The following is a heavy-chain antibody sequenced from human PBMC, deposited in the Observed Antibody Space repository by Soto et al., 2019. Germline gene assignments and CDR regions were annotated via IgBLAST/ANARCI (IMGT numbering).Heavy chain of an antibody. D-gene: IGHD2-21*01. V-gene: IGHV3-30*03. CDR1: GFTFSSYA. CDR3: ARDLHDFVARYYFDF. J-gene: IGHJ4*02. Sequence: GGSLRLSCAASGFTFSSYAMHWVRQVPGKGLEWVAVISHDGSTEYYEDSVKRRFSVSRDNSKNTLYLQMNSLRPEDTAVFYCARDLHDFVARYYFDFWGQEALVTVSS. CDR2: ISHDGSTE.